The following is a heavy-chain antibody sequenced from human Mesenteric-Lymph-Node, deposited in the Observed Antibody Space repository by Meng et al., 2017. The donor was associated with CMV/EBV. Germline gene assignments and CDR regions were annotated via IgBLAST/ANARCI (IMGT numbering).Heavy chain of an antibody. D-gene: IGHD6-6*01. V-gene: IGHV4-39*07. Sequence: ESLKISCAASGFTVSSNYMSWVRQAPGKGLEWIGSIYYSGSTYYNPSLKSRVTISVDTSKNQFSLKLSSVTAADTAVYYCARDRAGRYSSSSGRWFDPWGQGTLVTVSS. J-gene: IGHJ5*02. CDR3: ARDRAGRYSSSSGRWFDP. CDR2: IYYSGST. CDR1: GFTVSSNY.